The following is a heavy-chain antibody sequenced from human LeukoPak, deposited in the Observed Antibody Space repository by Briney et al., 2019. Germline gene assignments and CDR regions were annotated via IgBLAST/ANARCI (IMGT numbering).Heavy chain of an antibody. J-gene: IGHJ4*02. Sequence: GGSLRLSCAASGFTFSIYAMSWVTHAPGRGLECGSAIRGSGGSTYYADSVKGRFTISRDNSKNTLYLQMNSLRAEDTAVYYCAKASMVRGVITFDYWGQGTLVTVSS. CDR3: AKASMVRGVITFDY. CDR1: GFTFSIYA. D-gene: IGHD3-10*01. CDR2: IRGSGGST. V-gene: IGHV3-23*01.